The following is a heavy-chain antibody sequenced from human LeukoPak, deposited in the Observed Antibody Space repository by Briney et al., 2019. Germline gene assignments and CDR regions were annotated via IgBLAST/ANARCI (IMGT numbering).Heavy chain of an antibody. Sequence: SETLSLTCTVSGGSISSGDYYWSWLRQPPGRGLEWIGYIYYSGSTYYNPSLKRRVTISVDTSKTQFSLKLSSVTAADTAVYYCASLVRPWNWFDPWGQGTLVTVSS. CDR3: ASLVRPWNWFDP. V-gene: IGHV4-30-4*01. D-gene: IGHD3-10*01. CDR2: IYYSGST. J-gene: IGHJ5*02. CDR1: GGSISSGDYY.